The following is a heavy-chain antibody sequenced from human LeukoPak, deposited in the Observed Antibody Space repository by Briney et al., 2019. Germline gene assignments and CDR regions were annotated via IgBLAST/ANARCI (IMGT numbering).Heavy chain of an antibody. D-gene: IGHD3-10*01. CDR1: GYSISSDYY. J-gene: IGHJ3*02. CDR3: AKSNGYGLVDI. CDR2: IYHSGST. V-gene: IGHV4-38-2*02. Sequence: SETLSLTCTVSGYSISSDYYWGWIRQPPGKGLEWIASIYHSGSTYYNPSLKSRVSISVDTSKNQFSLKLNSVTAADTAVYYCAKSNGYGLVDIWGQGTMVTVSS.